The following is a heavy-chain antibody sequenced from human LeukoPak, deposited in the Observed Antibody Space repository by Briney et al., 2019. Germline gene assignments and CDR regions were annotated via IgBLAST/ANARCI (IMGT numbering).Heavy chain of an antibody. J-gene: IGHJ4*02. D-gene: IGHD2-8*01. CDR2: ISSSGSTI. V-gene: IGHV3-48*03. CDR1: GFTFSSYD. CDR3: ARDSPLRGNGGDY. Sequence: PGGSLRLSCAASGFTFSSYDMNWVRQAPGKGLEWVSYISSSGSTIYYADSVKGRFTISRDNAKNSLYLQLNSLRAEDTAVYYCARDSPLRGNGGDYWGQGTLVTVSS.